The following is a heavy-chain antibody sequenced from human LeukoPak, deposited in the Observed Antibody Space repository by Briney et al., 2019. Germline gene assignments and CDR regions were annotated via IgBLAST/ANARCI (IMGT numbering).Heavy chain of an antibody. D-gene: IGHD2-2*01. CDR3: AREISGYCSSTSCHGIYYYYMDV. CDR2: IYHSGST. J-gene: IGHJ6*03. V-gene: IGHV4-30-2*01. CDR1: GGSISSGGYY. Sequence: SETLSLTCTVSGGSISSGGYYWSWIRQPPGKGLEWIGYIYHSGSTYYNPSLKSRVTISVDRSKNQFSLKLSSVTAADTAVYYCAREISGYCSSTSCHGIYYYYMDVWGKGTTVTVSS.